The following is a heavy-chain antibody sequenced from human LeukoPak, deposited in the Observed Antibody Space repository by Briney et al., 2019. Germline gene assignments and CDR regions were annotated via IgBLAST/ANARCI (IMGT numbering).Heavy chain of an antibody. CDR3: ARDSPLYGSGSYYNDEYFQH. J-gene: IGHJ1*01. Sequence: ASVKVPCKASGYTFTSYYMHWVRQAPGQGLEWMGIINPSGGSTSYAQKFQGRVTMTRDTSTSTVYMELSSLRSEDTAVYYCARDSPLYGSGSYYNDEYFQHWGQGTLVTVSS. D-gene: IGHD3-10*01. CDR2: INPSGGST. V-gene: IGHV1-46*03. CDR1: GYTFTSYY.